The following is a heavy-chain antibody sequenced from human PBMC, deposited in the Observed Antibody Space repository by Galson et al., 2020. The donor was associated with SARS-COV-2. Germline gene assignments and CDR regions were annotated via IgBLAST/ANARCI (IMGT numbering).Heavy chain of an antibody. J-gene: IGHJ6*02. V-gene: IGHV1-18*01. Sequence: ASVKVSCKASGYTFTSYGISWVRQAPGQGLEWMGWISAYNGNTNYAQKLQGRVTMTTDTSTSTAYMELRSLRSDDTAVYYCTSRPDFYYYYGMDVWGQGTTVTVSS. CDR3: TSRPDFYYYYGMDV. CDR1: GYTFTSYG. CDR2: ISAYNGNT.